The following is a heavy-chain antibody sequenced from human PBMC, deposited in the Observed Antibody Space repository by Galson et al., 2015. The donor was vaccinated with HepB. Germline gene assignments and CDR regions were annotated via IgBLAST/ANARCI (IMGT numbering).Heavy chain of an antibody. CDR3: ARRLGAAGTYYYGMDV. V-gene: IGHV5-10-1*01. J-gene: IGHJ6*02. CDR1: GYSFTSYW. D-gene: IGHD6-13*01. CDR2: IDPSDSYT. Sequence: QSGAEVKKPGESLRISCKGSGYSFTSYWISWVRQMPGKGLEWMGRIDPSDSYTNYSPSFQGHVTISADKSISTAYLQWSSLKASDTAMYYCARRLGAAGTYYYGMDVWGQGTTVTVSS.